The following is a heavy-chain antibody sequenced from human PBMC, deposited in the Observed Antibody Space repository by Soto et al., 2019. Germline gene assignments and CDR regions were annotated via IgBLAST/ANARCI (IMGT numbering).Heavy chain of an antibody. CDR2: IYYSGST. V-gene: IGHV4-59*01. CDR1: GGSISSYY. J-gene: IGHJ6*02. CDR3: ARFGETDYYYYGMDV. Sequence: SETLSLTCTVFGGSISSYYWSWIRQPPGKGLEWIGYIYYSGSTNYNPSLKSRVTISVDTSKNQFSLKLSSVTAADTAVYYCARFGETDYYYYGMDVWGQGTTVTVSS. D-gene: IGHD3-10*01.